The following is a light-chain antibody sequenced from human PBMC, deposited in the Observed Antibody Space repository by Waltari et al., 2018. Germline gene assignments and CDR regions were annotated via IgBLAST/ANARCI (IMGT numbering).Light chain of an antibody. V-gene: IGLV4-69*01. CDR3: QTWGTGTWV. Sequence: QPVLTQPPSASASLGASVKLTCTLTSRHNNNAIARHTQQPEKGPRFLMKVNSDGRHSKGDGIPDRFSGSSSGTEWYLIISSLQSEDEADYYCQTWGTGTWVFGGGTRLTVL. CDR2: VNSDGRH. CDR1: SRHNNNA. J-gene: IGLJ3*02.